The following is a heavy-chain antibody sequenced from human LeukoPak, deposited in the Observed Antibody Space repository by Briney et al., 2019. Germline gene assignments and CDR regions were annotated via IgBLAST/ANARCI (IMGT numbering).Heavy chain of an antibody. Sequence: SETLSLTCAVYNGSFSGYYWSWIRQPPGKGLEWIGEINHSGSTNYNPSLKSRVTISVDTSKNQFSLKLSSVTAADTAVYYCARFSGLFIAAAGTNDYWGQGTLVTVSS. J-gene: IGHJ4*02. CDR3: ARFSGLFIAAAGTNDY. CDR1: NGSFSGYY. CDR2: INHSGST. V-gene: IGHV4-34*01. D-gene: IGHD6-13*01.